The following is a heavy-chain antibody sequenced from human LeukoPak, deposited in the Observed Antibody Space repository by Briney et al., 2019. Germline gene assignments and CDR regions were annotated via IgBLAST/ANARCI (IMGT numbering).Heavy chain of an antibody. CDR2: ISGSGATT. V-gene: IGHV3-23*01. Sequence: GGSLRLSCAASGFTFRSYAMNWVRQAPGKGLEWVSAISGSGATTYSADSVKGRFTISRDNSKNSLYLQMNSLRAEDTAVYYCAKSINGYFYDGIDVWGRGTTVTVSS. CDR1: GFTFRSYA. J-gene: IGHJ6*02. CDR3: AKSINGYFYDGIDV.